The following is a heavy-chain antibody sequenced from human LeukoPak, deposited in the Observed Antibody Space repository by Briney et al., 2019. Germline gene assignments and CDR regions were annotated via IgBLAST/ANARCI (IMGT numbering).Heavy chain of an antibody. D-gene: IGHD6-19*01. V-gene: IGHV3-48*02. CDR3: ARDRSVAGSMYWYFDL. J-gene: IGHJ2*01. CDR1: EFTFSSYS. Sequence: PPGGSLRLSCAASEFTFSSYSMNWVRQAPGKGLEWVSYIGSSSSTIYYADSVKGRFTISRDNAKNSLYLQMNSLRDEDTAVYYCARDRSVAGSMYWYFDLWGRGTLVTVSS. CDR2: IGSSSSTI.